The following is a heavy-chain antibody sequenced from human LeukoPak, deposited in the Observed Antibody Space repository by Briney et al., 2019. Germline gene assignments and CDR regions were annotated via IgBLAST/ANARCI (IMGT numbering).Heavy chain of an antibody. CDR3: ARGSGYSGSYEFDY. Sequence: SETLSLTCTVAGGSISSYYWSWIRQPAGKGLEWIGRIHTSGSTNYNPSLKSRVTMSVDTSKNQFSLKLSSVTAADTAVYYCARGSGYSGSYEFDYWGQGTLVTVSS. CDR2: IHTSGST. J-gene: IGHJ4*02. D-gene: IGHD1-26*01. CDR1: GGSISSYY. V-gene: IGHV4-4*07.